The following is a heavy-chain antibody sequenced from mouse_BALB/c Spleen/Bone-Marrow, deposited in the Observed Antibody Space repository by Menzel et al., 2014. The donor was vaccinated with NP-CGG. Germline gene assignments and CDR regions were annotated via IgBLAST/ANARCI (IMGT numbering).Heavy chain of an antibody. CDR2: IYPGNSDI. J-gene: IGHJ4*01. D-gene: IGHD2-14*01. CDR1: GYSFTSYW. CDR3: TIYRFDEDAMDY. V-gene: IGHV1-5*01. Sequence: EVQLQQSGTVLARPGASVKMSCKASGYSFTSYWMHWVKQRPGQGPEWIGAIYPGNSDISYNQKFKGKAKLTAVTSASTAYMELSSLTNEDSAVYYCTIYRFDEDAMDYWGQGTSVTVSS.